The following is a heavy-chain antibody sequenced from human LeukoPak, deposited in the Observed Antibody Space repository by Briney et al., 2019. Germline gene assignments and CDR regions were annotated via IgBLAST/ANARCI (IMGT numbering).Heavy chain of an antibody. Sequence: PGGSLRLSCAASGFTFSGHWMSWVRQAPGKGLEWVANINQGGSNKYYVDSVKGRSTISRDNANNLLYLQMNSLRGEDTAVYYCTRDRSRAEDDWGQGTLVTVYS. CDR2: INQGGSNK. CDR3: TRDRSRAEDD. CDR1: GFTFSGHW. J-gene: IGHJ4*02. D-gene: IGHD1-14*01. V-gene: IGHV3-7*01.